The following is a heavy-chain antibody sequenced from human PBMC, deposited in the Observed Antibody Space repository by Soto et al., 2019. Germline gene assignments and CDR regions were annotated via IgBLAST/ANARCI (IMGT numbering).Heavy chain of an antibody. CDR2: IDHGGSA. V-gene: IGHV4-34*01. D-gene: IGHD3-10*02. J-gene: IGHJ6*03. CDR1: GGSLNGYY. Sequence: QVQLQQWGAGLLEPSETLFLTCAVYGGSLNGYYWSWIRQAPGKGLEWIGEIDHGGSANYNSSLKSRAIMSVDSSKSQLSLTLTSVTAADTAVYYCARNVPGADYYYMDVWGEGTTVTVSS. CDR3: ARNVPGADYYYMDV.